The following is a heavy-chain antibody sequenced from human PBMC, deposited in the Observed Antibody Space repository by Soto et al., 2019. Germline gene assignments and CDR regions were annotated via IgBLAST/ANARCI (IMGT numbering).Heavy chain of an antibody. J-gene: IGHJ5*02. Sequence: PSETLSLTCTVSGGSISSYYWSWIRQPPGKGLEWLAYIYDDGSANYNPSLKSRATISLDMSKNQFSLKLTSVTAADTAVYYCARDKYCSGGSCRKNWFDPWGQGTLVTVS. CDR1: GGSISSYY. V-gene: IGHV4-59*01. D-gene: IGHD2-15*01. CDR2: IYDDGSA. CDR3: ARDKYCSGGSCRKNWFDP.